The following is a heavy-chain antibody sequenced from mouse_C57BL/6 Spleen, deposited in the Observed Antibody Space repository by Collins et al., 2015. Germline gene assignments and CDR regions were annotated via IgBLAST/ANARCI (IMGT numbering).Heavy chain of an antibody. CDR3: ARFLDGYYDAMDY. V-gene: IGHV1-50*01. Sequence: KASGYTFTSYWMQWVKQRPGQGLEWIGEIDPSDSYTNYNQKFKGKATLTVDTSSSTAYMQLSSLTSEDSAVYFCARFLDGYYDAMDYWGQGTSVTVSS. CDR1: GYTFTSYW. CDR2: IDPSDSYT. J-gene: IGHJ4*01. D-gene: IGHD2-3*01.